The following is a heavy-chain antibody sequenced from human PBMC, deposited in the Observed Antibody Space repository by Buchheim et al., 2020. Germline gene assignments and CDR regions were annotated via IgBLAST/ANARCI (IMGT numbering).Heavy chain of an antibody. Sequence: QVQLQQWGAGLLKPSETLSLTCAVYGGSFSGYYWSWIRQPPGKGLEWIGEINHSGSTNYNPSLKSRVTISVDTSKNQFSLKLSSVTAADTAVYYCARGRGAQLALLVKIFDYWGQGTL. CDR1: GGSFSGYY. V-gene: IGHV4-34*01. CDR3: ARGRGAQLALLVKIFDY. D-gene: IGHD6-13*01. CDR2: INHSGST. J-gene: IGHJ4*02.